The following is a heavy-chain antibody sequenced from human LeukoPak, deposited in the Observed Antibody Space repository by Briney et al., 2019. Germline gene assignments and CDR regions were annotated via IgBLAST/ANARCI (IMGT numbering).Heavy chain of an antibody. J-gene: IGHJ6*02. CDR1: GYNFDKFG. V-gene: IGHV1-18*01. Sequence: GASVKVSCKASGYNFDKFGIAWVRQAPGQGLEWMGWINTHNGNTKYAQQYQGRVTMTTDTSTSTVYMELRSLRSDDTAVYYCAREERESGGMDVWGQGTTVTVSS. D-gene: IGHD1-26*01. CDR2: INTHNGNT. CDR3: AREERESGGMDV.